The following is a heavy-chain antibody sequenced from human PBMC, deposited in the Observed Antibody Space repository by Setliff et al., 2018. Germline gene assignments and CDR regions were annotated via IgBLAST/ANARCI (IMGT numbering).Heavy chain of an antibody. D-gene: IGHD6-6*01. CDR2: INPSSGGT. CDR1: GYTFTGYY. V-gene: IGHV1-2*06. Sequence: SVKVSCKASGYTFTGYYMHWVRQAPGQGLEWMGRINPSSGGTDDAQNFLGRVTMTRDTAISTAYMELSRLTSDDTAVYYCARAEYTSSSLYYYMDVWGKGTTVTVSS. J-gene: IGHJ6*03. CDR3: ARAEYTSSSLYYYMDV.